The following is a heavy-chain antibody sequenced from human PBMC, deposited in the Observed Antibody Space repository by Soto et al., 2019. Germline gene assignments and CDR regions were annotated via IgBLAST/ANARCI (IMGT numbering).Heavy chain of an antibody. CDR2: IYHTGST. J-gene: IGHJ4*02. CDR1: GVTVSSDAYY. V-gene: IGHV4-31*03. Sequence: SETLSLTCTGSGVTVSSDAYYWSWIRQPPGKGLEWIGNIYHTGSTYYSPSPKSRVDISLDRSTNQFSLRLSSVTAADTAVYYCARYRFSGTKWSKFDYWGQGTLVTVSS. D-gene: IGHD3-16*02. CDR3: ARYRFSGTKWSKFDY.